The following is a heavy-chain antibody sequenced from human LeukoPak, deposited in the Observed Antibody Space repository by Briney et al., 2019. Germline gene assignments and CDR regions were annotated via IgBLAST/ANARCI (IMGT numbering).Heavy chain of an antibody. Sequence: GASVKVSCKASGYSFTDFFIHWVRQAPGQGLEWMGWINPNSGATNYAREFQGRVTKTRDTSITTASMELSRLTSDDTAVYYCAAIVGSTSYYYYGMDVWGQGTTVTVSS. CDR2: INPNSGAT. CDR3: AAIVGSTSYYYYGMDV. J-gene: IGHJ6*02. V-gene: IGHV1-2*02. CDR1: GYSFTDFF. D-gene: IGHD1-26*01.